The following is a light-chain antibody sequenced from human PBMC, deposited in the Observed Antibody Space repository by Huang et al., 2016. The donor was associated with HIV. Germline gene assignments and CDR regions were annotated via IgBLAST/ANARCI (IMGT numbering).Light chain of an antibody. Sequence: EIVLTQSPVTLSLSPGERATLSCRASQSVSSYLAWYQQKPGQAPRLLIYDASNRATGIPARFSGSGSGTDFTLTISSLEPEDFAVYYCQQRSNSYTFGQGTKLEIK. J-gene: IGKJ2*01. CDR2: DAS. CDR3: QQRSNSYT. CDR1: QSVSSY. V-gene: IGKV3-11*01.